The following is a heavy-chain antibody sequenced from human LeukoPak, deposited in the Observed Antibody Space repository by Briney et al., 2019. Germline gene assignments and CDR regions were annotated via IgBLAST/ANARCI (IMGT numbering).Heavy chain of an antibody. CDR1: GASVSSASY. J-gene: IGHJ5*02. D-gene: IGHD1-26*01. V-gene: IGHV4-61*01. CDR2: TYNGVNT. CDR3: ARSRAFNSGAFDP. Sequence: SETLSLTCTVSGASVSSASYWSWIRQPPGKGVEWIAHTYNGVNTNYNPSLKSRVTISVDTSKNQFSLRLNSVTAADTAVYYCARSRAFNSGAFDPWGQGSLVTVSS.